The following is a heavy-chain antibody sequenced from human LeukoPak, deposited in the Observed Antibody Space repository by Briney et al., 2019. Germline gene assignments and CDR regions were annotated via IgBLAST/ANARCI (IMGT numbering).Heavy chain of an antibody. CDR1: GFTFSSYS. CDR3: AKGRETGFDY. V-gene: IGHV3-21*01. D-gene: IGHD3-9*01. J-gene: IGHJ4*02. CDR2: ISSSSSYI. Sequence: KSGGSLRLSCAASGFTFSSYSMNWVRQAPGKGLEWVSSISSSSSYIYYADSVKGRFTISRDNSKNTLYLQMNSLRPEDTAVYYCAKGRETGFDYWGQGTLVTVSS.